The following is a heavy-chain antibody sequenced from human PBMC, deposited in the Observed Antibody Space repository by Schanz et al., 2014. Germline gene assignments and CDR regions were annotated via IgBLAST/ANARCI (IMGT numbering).Heavy chain of an antibody. V-gene: IGHV3-23*04. Sequence: EVHLVESGGGLVQPGGSLRLSCAASGFTFSIYAMHWVRQAPGKGLEWVSAISGSGGSTYYADSVKGRFTISRDNSKNTLYLQMNSLRAEDTAVYYCARKVVATIGGYYDNWGQGTLVIVSS. CDR1: GFTFSIYA. CDR2: ISGSGGST. CDR3: ARKVVATIGGYYDN. D-gene: IGHD5-12*01. J-gene: IGHJ4*02.